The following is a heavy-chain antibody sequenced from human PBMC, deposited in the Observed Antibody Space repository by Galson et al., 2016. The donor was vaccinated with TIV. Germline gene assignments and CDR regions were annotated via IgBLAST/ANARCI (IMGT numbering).Heavy chain of an antibody. D-gene: IGHD5-12*01. CDR3: ARDRGYSGYDWAFDY. CDR1: GGTFSSYA. CDR2: IIPIFGTA. V-gene: IGHV1-69*13. J-gene: IGHJ4*02. Sequence: SVKVSCKASGGTFSSYAISWVRQAPGQGLEWTGGIIPIFGTANYAQKFQGRVTITADESTSTAYMELSSLRSEDTAVYYCARDRGYSGYDWAFDYWGQGTLVTVSS.